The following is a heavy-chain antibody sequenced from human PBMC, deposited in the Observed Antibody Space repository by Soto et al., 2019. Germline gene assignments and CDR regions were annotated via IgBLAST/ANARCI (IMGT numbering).Heavy chain of an antibody. J-gene: IGHJ4*02. CDR2: MNPNSGNT. CDR1: GYTFTSYD. CDR3: ARVYCSSTSCYDDY. V-gene: IGHV1-8*01. D-gene: IGHD2-2*01. Sequence: QVQLVQSGAEVKKPGASVKVSCKASGYTFTSYDINWVRQATGQGLEWMGWMNPNSGNTGYAQKFQGRVTMNRNTSISTAYMELSSLRSEDTAVYYCARVYCSSTSCYDDYLGQGTLVTVSS.